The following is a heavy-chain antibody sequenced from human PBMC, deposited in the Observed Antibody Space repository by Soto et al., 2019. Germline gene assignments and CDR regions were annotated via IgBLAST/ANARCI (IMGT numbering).Heavy chain of an antibody. CDR3: ASTQYTYGFDYYGMDV. CDR2: IYPGDSDT. J-gene: IGHJ6*02. CDR1: GYSFTSYW. V-gene: IGHV5-51*01. Sequence: PWESLKISCQGSGYSFTSYWIAWVRQMPGKGLDWMGMIYPGDSDTRYSPSFQGQVTISADKSISTAYLQWNNLKASDTAMYYCASTQYTYGFDYYGMDVWGQGTTVTVSS. D-gene: IGHD5-18*01.